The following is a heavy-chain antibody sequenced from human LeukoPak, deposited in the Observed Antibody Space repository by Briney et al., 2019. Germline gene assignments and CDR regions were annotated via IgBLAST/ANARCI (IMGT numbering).Heavy chain of an antibody. CDR3: ARLPYPYDSSGSPPLDY. D-gene: IGHD3-22*01. CDR2: IYYSGST. CDR1: GGSISSSNYY. V-gene: IGHV4-39*01. Sequence: SETLSLTCTVSGGSISSSNYYWGWIRQPPGKGLDWIGSIYYSGSTYCNPSLKSRVTISVDTSKNQFSLKLSSVTAADTAVYYCARLPYPYDSSGSPPLDYWGQGTLVTVSS. J-gene: IGHJ4*02.